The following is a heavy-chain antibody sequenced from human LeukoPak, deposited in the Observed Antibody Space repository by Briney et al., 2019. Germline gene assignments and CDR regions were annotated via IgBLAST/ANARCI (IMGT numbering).Heavy chain of an antibody. Sequence: KASETLSLTCTVSGGSISSYYWSWIRQPAGKGLEWIGRIYTSGSTNYNPSLKSRVTMSVDTSKNQFSLKLNSVTAADTAVYYCARVRDGNYGYNWFDLWGQGTLVTVSS. D-gene: IGHD4-17*01. CDR3: ARVRDGNYGYNWFDL. CDR2: IYTSGST. V-gene: IGHV4-4*07. J-gene: IGHJ5*02. CDR1: GGSISSYY.